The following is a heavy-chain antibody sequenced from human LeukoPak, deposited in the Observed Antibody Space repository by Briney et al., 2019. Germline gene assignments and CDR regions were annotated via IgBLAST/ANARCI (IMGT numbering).Heavy chain of an antibody. CDR3: ARVGGYVGGLDY. V-gene: IGHV1-8*01. CDR1: GYTFTSYD. D-gene: IGHD5-12*01. CDR2: MNPNSANT. Sequence: GPSVNLSCKPSGYTFTSYDINWVRHATGQGLERMGWMNPNSANTGYAQKFQGRVTMTRNTSISTAYLELSSLRSEDTAVYYCARVGGYVGGLDYWGQGTLVTVSS. J-gene: IGHJ4*02.